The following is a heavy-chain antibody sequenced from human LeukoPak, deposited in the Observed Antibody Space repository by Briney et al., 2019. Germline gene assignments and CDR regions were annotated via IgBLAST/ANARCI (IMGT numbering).Heavy chain of an antibody. CDR3: ARGRAARPGGWFDP. D-gene: IGHD6-6*01. V-gene: IGHV1-2*02. CDR2: INPNSGGT. CDR1: GYTFTDYY. J-gene: IGHJ5*02. Sequence: VASVNVSCKASGYTFTDYYMHWVRQAPGQGLEWMGWINPNSGGTNYAQKFQGRVTMTRDTSISTAYMELSRLRSDDTAVYYCARGRAARPGGWFDPWGQGTLVTVSS.